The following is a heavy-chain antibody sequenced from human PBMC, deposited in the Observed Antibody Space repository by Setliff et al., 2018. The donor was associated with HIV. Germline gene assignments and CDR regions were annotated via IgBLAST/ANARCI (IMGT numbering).Heavy chain of an antibody. CDR2: IIPIFGTA. D-gene: IGHD3-3*01. CDR1: GYTFINYA. J-gene: IGHJ6*03. CDR3: ARGEKRFLEWLPLDYYYYYYMDV. V-gene: IGHV1-69*13. Sequence: SVKVSCKASGYTFINYAISWVRQAPGQGLELMGGIIPIFGTANYAQKFQGRVTITADESTSTAYMELSSLRSEDTAVYYCARGEKRFLEWLPLDYYYYYYMDVWGKGTTVTVSS.